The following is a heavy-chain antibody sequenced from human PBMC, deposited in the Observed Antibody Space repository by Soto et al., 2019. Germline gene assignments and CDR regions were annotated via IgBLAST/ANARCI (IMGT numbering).Heavy chain of an antibody. J-gene: IGHJ6*03. Sequence: EVQLVESGGGLVQPGGSLRLSCAASGFTFCQFWMTWVRQAPGKGLEWVANIRQDGSEKYYVDSVKGRLTISRENAKNSLFLQMNSLGVEDTTVYYCARVGVVVVAAASYDYYYYMDVWGKGTAVTVSS. CDR3: ARVGVVVVAAASYDYYYYMDV. V-gene: IGHV3-7*01. CDR2: IRQDGSEK. CDR1: GFTFCQFW. D-gene: IGHD2-15*01.